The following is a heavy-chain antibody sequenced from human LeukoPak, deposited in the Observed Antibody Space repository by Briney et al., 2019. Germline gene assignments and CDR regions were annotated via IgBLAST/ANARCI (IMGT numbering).Heavy chain of an antibody. CDR3: AREPYGSGSNDAFDI. CDR1: GFTFSSYA. CDR2: IYYSGST. V-gene: IGHV4-39*07. Sequence: GSLRLSCAASGFTFSSYAMSWVRQAPGKGLEWIGSIYYSGSTYYNPSLKSRVTISVDTSKNQFSLKLSSVTAADTAVYYCAREPYGSGSNDAFDIWGQGTMVTVSS. D-gene: IGHD3-10*01. J-gene: IGHJ3*02.